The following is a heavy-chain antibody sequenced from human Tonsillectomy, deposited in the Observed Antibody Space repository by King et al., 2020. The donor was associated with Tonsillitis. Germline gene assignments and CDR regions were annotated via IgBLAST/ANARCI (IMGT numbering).Heavy chain of an antibody. CDR1: GGSISSSSYY. CDR3: ARHPKDYYDSGGYWYYFDD. D-gene: IGHD3-22*01. J-gene: IGHJ4*02. Sequence: LQLQESGPGLVKPSETLSLICTVSGGSISSSSYYWGWIRQPPGKGLEWIGSINYSGSTYYNPSLKSRVTISVDTSKNQFSLKLMSVTAADTAVYYCARHPKDYYDSGGYWYYFDDWGQGTLVTVSS. CDR2: INYSGST. V-gene: IGHV4-39*01.